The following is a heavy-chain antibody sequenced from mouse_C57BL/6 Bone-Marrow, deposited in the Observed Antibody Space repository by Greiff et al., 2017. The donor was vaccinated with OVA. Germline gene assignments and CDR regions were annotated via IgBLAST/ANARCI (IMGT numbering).Heavy chain of an antibody. D-gene: IGHD1-1*02. CDR3: AREGIWSVYFDY. CDR2: IDTSDSST. CDR1: GYTFTSYW. Sequence: VQLQQPGAELVMPGASVKLSCKASGYTFTSYWMHWVKQRPGHGLEWIGEIDTSDSSTNYNQKLQGKSTLPVDKSSSTAYIQLSSLTSEDSAVYYCAREGIWSVYFDYWGQGTTLTVSS. J-gene: IGHJ2*01. V-gene: IGHV1-69*01.